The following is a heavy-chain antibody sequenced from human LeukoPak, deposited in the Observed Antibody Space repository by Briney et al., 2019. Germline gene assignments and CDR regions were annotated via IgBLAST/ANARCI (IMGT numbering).Heavy chain of an antibody. V-gene: IGHV3-23*01. D-gene: IGHD4-17*01. CDR2: ITDSGDGT. J-gene: IGHJ6*02. CDR1: GFTFSSFA. CDR3: AREGGVYGDYYYGMDV. Sequence: GGSLRLSCAASGFTFSSFAMSWVRQAPGRGLEWVSSITDSGDGTYYADYVKGRFTISRDNSKNTLYLQMNSLRAEDTAVYYCAREGGVYGDYYYGMDVWGQGTTVTVSS.